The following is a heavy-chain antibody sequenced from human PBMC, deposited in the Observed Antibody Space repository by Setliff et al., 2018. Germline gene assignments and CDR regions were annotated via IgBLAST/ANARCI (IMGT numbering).Heavy chain of an antibody. D-gene: IGHD1-26*01. CDR2: TRLDGNSK. CDR1: GFTFNMYG. J-gene: IGHJ4*02. Sequence: GSLRLSCAASGFTFNMYGMHWVRQAPGKGLEWVAFTRLDGNSKYYADSLRGRFTISRDNAKNSLYLQMNSLRAEDTAVYYCARGPLVGTTEYYLDYWGQGTLVTVSS. CDR3: ARGPLVGTTEYYLDY. V-gene: IGHV3-30*02.